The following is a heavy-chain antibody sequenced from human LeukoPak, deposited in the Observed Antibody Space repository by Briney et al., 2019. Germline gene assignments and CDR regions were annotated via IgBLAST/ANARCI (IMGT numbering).Heavy chain of an antibody. D-gene: IGHD5-12*01. CDR2: ISGSGGST. V-gene: IGHV3-23*01. Sequence: PGGSLRLSCAASGFTVSSNYMSWVRQAPGKGLEWVSAISGSGGSTYYADSVKGRFTISRDNSKNTLYLQMNSLRAEDTAVYYCAKVTTSGYDYGDPDYWGQGTLVTVSS. CDR3: AKVTTSGYDYGDPDY. J-gene: IGHJ4*02. CDR1: GFTVSSNY.